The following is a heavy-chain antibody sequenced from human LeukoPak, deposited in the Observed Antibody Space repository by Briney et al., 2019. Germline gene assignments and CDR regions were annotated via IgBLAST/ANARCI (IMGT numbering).Heavy chain of an antibody. Sequence: GGSLRLSCAASGFTFSSYEMNWVRQAPGKGLEWVSYISSSGSTIYYADSVKGRFTISRDNAKNSLYLQMNSLRAEDTAAYYCARGTLTYYDFWSGYYGDAFDIWGQGTMVTVSS. D-gene: IGHD3-3*01. CDR3: ARGTLTYYDFWSGYYGDAFDI. J-gene: IGHJ3*02. V-gene: IGHV3-48*03. CDR2: ISSSGSTI. CDR1: GFTFSSYE.